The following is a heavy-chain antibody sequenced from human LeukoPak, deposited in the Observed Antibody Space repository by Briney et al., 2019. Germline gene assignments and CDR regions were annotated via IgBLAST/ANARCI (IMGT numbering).Heavy chain of an antibody. CDR2: ISSSSSYI. CDR1: GFTFTSYS. D-gene: IGHD3-10*01. CDR3: ARVGGITLALAPSPFPDYNYYYMDV. V-gene: IGHV3-21*01. J-gene: IGHJ6*03. Sequence: GGSLRLSCAASGFTFTSYSMNWVRQAPGKGLEWVSSISSSSSYIYYTDSVKGRFTISRDNAKKSLYLQMNSLRAEDTAVYYCARVGGITLALAPSPFPDYNYYYMDVWGKGTTVTVSS.